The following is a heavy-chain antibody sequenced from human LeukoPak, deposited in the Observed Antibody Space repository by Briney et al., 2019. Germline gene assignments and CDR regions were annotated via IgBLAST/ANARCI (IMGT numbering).Heavy chain of an antibody. CDR2: IIPILGIA. CDR1: GGTFSSYA. J-gene: IGHJ6*02. Sequence: SVKVSCKASGGTFSSYAISWVRQAPGQGLEWMGRIIPILGIANYAQKFQGRVTITADKSTSTAYMELSSLRSEDTAVYYCASSIAASGMSYYYGMDVCGQGSTVTVSS. CDR3: ASSIAASGMSYYYGMDV. D-gene: IGHD6-13*01. V-gene: IGHV1-69*04.